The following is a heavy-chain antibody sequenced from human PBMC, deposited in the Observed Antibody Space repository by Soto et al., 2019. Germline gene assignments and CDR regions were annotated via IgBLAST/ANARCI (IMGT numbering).Heavy chain of an antibody. CDR2: ISGGGDST. J-gene: IGHJ4*02. D-gene: IGHD3-10*01. CDR3: ARGSKDSYPGSRIFDF. CDR1: GFIFSNYA. V-gene: IGHV3-23*01. Sequence: EVQLLESGGGLVQRGGSLRLSCAPSGFIFSNYAMSWVRQAPGKGLEWVAAISGGGDSTYYADSVKGRFTISRDNSRNTLYLQMSSLRADDSAVYFCARGSKDSYPGSRIFDFWGRGTLVTVSS.